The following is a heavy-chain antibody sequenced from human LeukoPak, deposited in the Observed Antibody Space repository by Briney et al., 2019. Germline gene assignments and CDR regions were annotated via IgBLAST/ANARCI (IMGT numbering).Heavy chain of an antibody. D-gene: IGHD3-22*01. CDR1: WYSYPSYW. J-gene: IGHJ4*02. Sequence: GESLEISCQGLWYSYPSYWFGWVRQLPGKGLEGVGIIYPGDSDTRYSPSFQGQVTISADKSISTTYQQWSSLKASDTAMYYCASFPRPDSSGYYYHNDYWGQGTLVTVSS. V-gene: IGHV5-51*01. CDR2: IYPGDSDT. CDR3: ASFPRPDSSGYYYHNDY.